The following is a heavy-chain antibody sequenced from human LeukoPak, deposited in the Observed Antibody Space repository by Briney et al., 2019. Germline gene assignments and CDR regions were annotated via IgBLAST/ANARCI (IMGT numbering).Heavy chain of an antibody. CDR2: INSDGSWT. CDR3: VSFYETY. CDR1: EFTFSTYH. Sequence: PGGSLRLSCAASEFTFSTYHMHWVRQAPGKGLVWVSHINSDGSWTSYADSVKGRFTISKDNAKNTVYLQMNNLRAEDTAVYYCVSFYETYWGRGTLVTVSS. J-gene: IGHJ4*02. V-gene: IGHV3-74*01. D-gene: IGHD2-2*01.